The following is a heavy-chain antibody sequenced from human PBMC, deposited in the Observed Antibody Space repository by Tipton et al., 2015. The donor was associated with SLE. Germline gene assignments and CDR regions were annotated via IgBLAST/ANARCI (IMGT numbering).Heavy chain of an antibody. CDR1: GGSISSSSYY. Sequence: TLSLTCTVSGGSISSSSYYWGWIRQPPGKGLEWIGSIYYSGSTYYNPSLKSRVTISVDTSKNQFSLKLSSVTAADTAVYYCARGGTMVRGVIWYWGQGTLVTVSS. D-gene: IGHD3-10*01. CDR2: IYYSGST. CDR3: ARGGTMVRGVIWY. J-gene: IGHJ4*02. V-gene: IGHV4-39*07.